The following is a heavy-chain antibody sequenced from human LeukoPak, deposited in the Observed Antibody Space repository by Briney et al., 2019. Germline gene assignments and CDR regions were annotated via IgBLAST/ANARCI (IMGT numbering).Heavy chain of an antibody. V-gene: IGHV1-2*02. D-gene: IGHD3-10*01. CDR3: ARGMVRGDIAYFDY. CDR2: INPNSGGT. J-gene: IGHJ4*02. Sequence: ASVKVSCKASGYTFTGYYMHWVRQAPGQGLEWMGWINPNSGGTNYAQKLQGRVTMTTDTSTSTAYMELRSLRSDDTAVYYCARGMVRGDIAYFDYWGQGTLVTVSS. CDR1: GYTFTGYY.